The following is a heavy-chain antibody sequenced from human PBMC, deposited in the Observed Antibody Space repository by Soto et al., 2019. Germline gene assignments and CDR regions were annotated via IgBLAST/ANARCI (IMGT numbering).Heavy chain of an antibody. V-gene: IGHV4-39*01. J-gene: IGHJ4*02. CDR1: GGSISSNSYY. CDR2: GYHGGNT. D-gene: IGHD5-18*01. Sequence: QLQPQESGPGLVKPSETQSLTCTVSGGSISSNSYYWAWIRQPPGKGLEWIGSGYHGGNTYYNPSHKSRVTISVDTSTNQFSLKLNSVTAADTAVYYCARHLSGYGYLYFEYWGQGILVTVSS. CDR3: ARHLSGYGYLYFEY.